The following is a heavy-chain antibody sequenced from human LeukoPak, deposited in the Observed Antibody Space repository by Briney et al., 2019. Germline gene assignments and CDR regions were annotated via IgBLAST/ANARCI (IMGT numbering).Heavy chain of an antibody. J-gene: IGHJ4*02. CDR3: ARGGLVPNIFPYYFDS. V-gene: IGHV3-7*03. Sequence: GGSLRLSCAASGFTFSSHWMSWARQAPGKGLEWVANIKEDGSEKYYVDSVKGRFTISRDNAKNSLYLQMNSLRAEDTAVYYCARGGLVPNIFPYYFDSWGQGTLVTVSS. CDR1: GFTFSSHW. CDR2: IKEDGSEK. D-gene: IGHD6-19*01.